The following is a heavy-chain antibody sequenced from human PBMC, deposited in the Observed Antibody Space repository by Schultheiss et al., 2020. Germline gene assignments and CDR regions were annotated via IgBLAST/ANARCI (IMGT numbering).Heavy chain of an antibody. Sequence: ASVKVSCKASGGTFSSYAISWVRQAPGQGLEWMGWISAYNGNTNYAQKLQGRVTMTTDTSTSTAYMELSSLRSEDTAVYYCARAGVEDGYNWWGQGTLVTVSS. D-gene: IGHD5-24*01. J-gene: IGHJ4*02. CDR1: GGTFSSYA. V-gene: IGHV1-18*01. CDR2: ISAYNGNT. CDR3: ARAGVEDGYNW.